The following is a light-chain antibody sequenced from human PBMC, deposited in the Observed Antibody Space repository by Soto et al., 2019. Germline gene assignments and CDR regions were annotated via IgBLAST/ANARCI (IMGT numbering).Light chain of an antibody. CDR1: SGHSSYI. CDR3: ETWDSNTHTV. Sequence: QSVLTQSSSASASLGSSVKLTCTLSSGHSSYIIAWHQQQPGKAPRYLMKLEGSGSYNKGSGVPDRLSGSSSGADRYLTISNLQFEDEADYYCETWDSNTHTVFGGGTKVTVL. CDR2: LEGSGSY. J-gene: IGLJ3*02. V-gene: IGLV4-60*02.